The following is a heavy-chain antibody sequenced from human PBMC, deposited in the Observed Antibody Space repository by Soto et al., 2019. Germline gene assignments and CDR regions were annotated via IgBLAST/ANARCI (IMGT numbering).Heavy chain of an antibody. Sequence: PGGSLRLSCAASGFTFSSYVMSWVRQAPGKGLEWVSSISGSGGGTYYADSVKGRFTISRDKSKNTLDLQMNSLKTEDTAVYYCVRGNSGSYVSAPTRGQGTLVTVSS. D-gene: IGHD1-26*01. CDR2: ISGSGGGT. V-gene: IGHV3-23*01. J-gene: IGHJ4*02. CDR1: GFTFSSYV. CDR3: VRGNSGSYVSAPT.